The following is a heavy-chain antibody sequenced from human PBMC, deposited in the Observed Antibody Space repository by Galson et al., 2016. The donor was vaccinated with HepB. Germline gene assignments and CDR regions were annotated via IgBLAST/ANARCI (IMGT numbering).Heavy chain of an antibody. D-gene: IGHD2-15*01. V-gene: IGHV1-58*01. Sequence: VKVSCKASGFTFTSSAVQWARQARGQRLEWIGWIVVGSGDTNYAQKFQERVTITRDMSTSTAYMELSSLRSEDTAVYYCATPRYCYSGSCSIWYYDIWGRGTLVTVSS. J-gene: IGHJ2*01. CDR1: GFTFTSSA. CDR3: ATPRYCYSGSCSIWYYDI. CDR2: IVVGSGDT.